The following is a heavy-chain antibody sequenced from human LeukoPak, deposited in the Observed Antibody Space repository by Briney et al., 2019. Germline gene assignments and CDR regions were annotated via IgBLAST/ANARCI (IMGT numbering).Heavy chain of an antibody. CDR2: TYYRSKWYN. CDR3: ARETYGDYYYYYGMDV. J-gene: IGHJ6*04. D-gene: IGHD4-17*01. V-gene: IGHV6-1*01. CDR1: GDSVSINSAA. Sequence: SRTLSLTFAISGDSVSINSAAWNWVRQSPSRGLEWLGRTYYRSKWYNDYAVSVKSRITINPDTSKNQFSLQLNSVTPEDTAVYYCARETYGDYYYYYGMDVWGKGTTVTVSS.